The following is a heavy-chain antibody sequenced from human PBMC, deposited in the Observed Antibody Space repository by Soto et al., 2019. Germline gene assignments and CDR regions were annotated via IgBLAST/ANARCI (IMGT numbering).Heavy chain of an antibody. Sequence: QVQLVQSRAEVKKPGASVKVSCKASGYTFTSYGISWVRQAPGQGLEWMGWISAYNGNTNYAQKLQGRVTMTTDTSTSTAYMELRSLRSDDTAVYYCARGVYYYFWSGYVAWFDPWGQGTLVTVSS. D-gene: IGHD3-3*01. V-gene: IGHV1-18*04. J-gene: IGHJ5*02. CDR1: GYTFTSYG. CDR3: ARGVYYYFWSGYVAWFDP. CDR2: ISAYNGNT.